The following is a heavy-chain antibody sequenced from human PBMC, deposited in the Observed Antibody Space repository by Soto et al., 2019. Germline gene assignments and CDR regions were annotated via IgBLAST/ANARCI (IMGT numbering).Heavy chain of an antibody. J-gene: IGHJ4*02. CDR1: GGTFSSYA. CDR3: ASPTSHDYGDYAHFDY. V-gene: IGHV1-69*13. D-gene: IGHD4-17*01. CDR2: IIPIFGTA. Sequence: ASVKVSCKASGGTFSSYAISWVRQAPGQGLEWMGGIIPIFGTANYAQKFQGRVTITADESTSTAYMELSSLRSEDTAVYYCASPTSHDYGDYAHFDYWGQGTLVTVS.